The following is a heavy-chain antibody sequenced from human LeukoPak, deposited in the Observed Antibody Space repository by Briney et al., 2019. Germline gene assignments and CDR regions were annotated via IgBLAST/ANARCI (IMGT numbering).Heavy chain of an antibody. Sequence: ASVKVSCKASGYTFTGYYMHWVRQAPGQGLEWMGWINPNSGGTNYAQKFQGRVTMTRDTSISTAYMELSRLRSDDTAVYYCARDRLHCSGGSCYLESYDYWGQGTLVTVSS. CDR2: INPNSGGT. CDR3: ARDRLHCSGGSCYLESYDY. J-gene: IGHJ4*02. V-gene: IGHV1-2*02. D-gene: IGHD2-15*01. CDR1: GYTFTGYY.